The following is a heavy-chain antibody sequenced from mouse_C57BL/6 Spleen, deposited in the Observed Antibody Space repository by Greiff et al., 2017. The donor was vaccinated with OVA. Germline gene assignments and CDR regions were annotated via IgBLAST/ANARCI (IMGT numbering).Heavy chain of an antibody. Sequence: VQLQQSGAELVRPGASVKLSCTASGFNIKDYYMHWVKQRPEQGLEWIGRIDPEDGDTEYAPKFQGKATMTADTSSNTAYLQLSSLTSEDTAVYYCTTFLITTVVATRGAYWGQGTLVTVSA. J-gene: IGHJ3*01. D-gene: IGHD1-1*01. CDR3: TTFLITTVVATRGAY. V-gene: IGHV14-1*01. CDR2: IDPEDGDT. CDR1: GFNIKDYY.